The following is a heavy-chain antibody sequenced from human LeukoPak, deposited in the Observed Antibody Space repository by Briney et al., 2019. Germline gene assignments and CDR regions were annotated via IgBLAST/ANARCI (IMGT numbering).Heavy chain of an antibody. V-gene: IGHV4-34*01. CDR3: ARASDDEFYLYHGMDV. CDR1: GYPFSSYS. D-gene: IGHD2-2*01. J-gene: IGHJ6*02. Sequence: GSLRLSCVASGYPFSSYSMNWIRQSPGKGLEWIGEISQSGSTNHNPSLKRRITLSVATSKNQFSLKLTSLTAADTAVYYCARASDDEFYLYHGMDVWGQGTTVIVSS. CDR2: ISQSGST.